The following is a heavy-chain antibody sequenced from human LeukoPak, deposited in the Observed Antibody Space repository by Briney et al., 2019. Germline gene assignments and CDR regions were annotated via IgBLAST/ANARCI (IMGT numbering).Heavy chain of an antibody. V-gene: IGHV4-61*02. CDR3: ARGALVEQWLVHTFYYYYMDV. J-gene: IGHJ6*03. CDR1: GGSISSGSYY. D-gene: IGHD6-19*01. CDR2: IYTSGST. Sequence: SETLSLTCTVSGGSISSGSYYWGWIRQPAGKGLEWIGRIYTSGSTNYNPSLKSRVTISVDTSKNQFSLKLSSVTAADTAVYYCARGALVEQWLVHTFYYYYMDVWGKGTTVTVSS.